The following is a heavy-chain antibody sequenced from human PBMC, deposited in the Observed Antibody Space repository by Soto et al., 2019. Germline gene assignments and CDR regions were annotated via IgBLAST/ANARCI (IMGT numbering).Heavy chain of an antibody. Sequence: PGESLKISCKGSGYSFPSYWIGWVRQMPGKGLEWMGIIFPIDSDTRYSPSSQGQVTISADNSISTAYLQWSSLKASDTAIYYCATPGGRDFNAFDVWGQGTMVTVSS. J-gene: IGHJ3*01. CDR1: GYSFPSYW. V-gene: IGHV5-51*01. D-gene: IGHD2-21*02. CDR3: ATPGGRDFNAFDV. CDR2: IFPIDSDT.